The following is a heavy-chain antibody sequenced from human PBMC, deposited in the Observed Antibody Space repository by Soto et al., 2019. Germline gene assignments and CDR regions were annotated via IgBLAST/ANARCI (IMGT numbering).Heavy chain of an antibody. J-gene: IGHJ4*02. CDR2: ISWNSGFV. CDR1: GFTFDDYA. CDR3: GKDNALYYVSGTLES. V-gene: IGHV3-9*01. D-gene: IGHD3-10*01. Sequence: GGSLRLSCAASGFTFDDYAMHWVRQTPGEGLEWVASISWNSGFVAYADSVKGRFTIYRDNAKNSLDLQMRSLRPEDTALYYCGKDNALYYVSGTLESWGRGTLVTVSS.